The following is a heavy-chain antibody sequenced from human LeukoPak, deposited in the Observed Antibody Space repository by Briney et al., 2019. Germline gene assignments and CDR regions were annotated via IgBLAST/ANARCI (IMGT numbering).Heavy chain of an antibody. Sequence: ASVKVSCKASGYTFTTYGISWVRQAPGQGLEWMGWISPYNGNTNYAQKLQGRVTMTTDTTTSTAYMELRSLRSDDTAVYYCARDRAVVVAATDYWGQGTLVSVSS. V-gene: IGHV1-18*01. CDR2: ISPYNGNT. D-gene: IGHD2-15*01. CDR1: GYTFTTYG. J-gene: IGHJ4*02. CDR3: ARDRAVVVAATDY.